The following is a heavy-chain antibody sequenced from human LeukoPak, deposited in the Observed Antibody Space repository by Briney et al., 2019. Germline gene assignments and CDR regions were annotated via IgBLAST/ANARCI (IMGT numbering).Heavy chain of an antibody. J-gene: IGHJ4*02. V-gene: IGHV4-4*07. CDR2: IYTSGST. Sequence: PSETLSLTCTVSGGSTSSYYWSWIRQPAGKGLEWIGRIYTSGSTNYNPSLKSRVTMSVDTSKNQFSLKLSSVTAADTAVYYCARDNNFDILTGYYQYYFDYWGQGTLVTVSP. CDR1: GGSTSSYY. CDR3: ARDNNFDILTGYYQYYFDY. D-gene: IGHD3-9*01.